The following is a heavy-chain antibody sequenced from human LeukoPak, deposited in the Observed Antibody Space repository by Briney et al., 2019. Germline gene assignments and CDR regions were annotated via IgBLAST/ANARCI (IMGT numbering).Heavy chain of an antibody. J-gene: IGHJ4*02. V-gene: IGHV1-46*01. CDR1: GYTFTNYY. D-gene: IGHD3-22*01. Sequence: ASVKLSCKASGYTFTNYYLHWVRQAPGQGLKWMAMINPSGGSTTYAQKFQGRVTMTTDTSTTTAYMELRSLRSDDTAVYYCAXXXXXXXXXXXXXXDSSGYPFLDYWGQGTLVTVSS. CDR3: AXXXXXXXXXXXXXXDSSGYPFLDY. CDR2: INPSGGST.